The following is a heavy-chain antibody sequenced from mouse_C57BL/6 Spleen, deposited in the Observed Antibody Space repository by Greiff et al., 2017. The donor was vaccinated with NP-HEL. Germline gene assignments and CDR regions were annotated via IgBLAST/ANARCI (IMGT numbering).Heavy chain of an antibody. D-gene: IGHD1-1*01. CDR1: GYSITSGYY. CDR3: ARDDYGSYFDV. Sequence: VQLKESGPGLVKPSQSLSLTCSVTGYSITSGYYWNWIRQFPGNKLEWMGYISYDGSNNYNPSLKNRISITRDTSKNQFFLKLNSVTTEDTATYYCARDDYGSYFDVWGTGTTVTVSS. V-gene: IGHV3-6*01. CDR2: ISYDGSN. J-gene: IGHJ1*03.